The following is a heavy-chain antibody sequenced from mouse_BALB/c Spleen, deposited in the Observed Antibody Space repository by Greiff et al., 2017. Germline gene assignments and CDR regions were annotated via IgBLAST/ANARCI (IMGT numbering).Heavy chain of an antibody. CDR2: IWAGGST. CDR3: ARDRFTTATGGGLDY. CDR1: GFSLTSYG. D-gene: IGHD1-2*01. Sequence: VQLKESGPGLVAPSQSLSITCTVSGFSLTSYGVHWVRQPPGKGLEWLGVIWAGGSTNYNSALMSRLSISKDNSKSQVFLKMNSLQTDDTAMYYCARDRFTTATGGGLDYWGQGTTLTVSS. J-gene: IGHJ2*01. V-gene: IGHV2-9*02.